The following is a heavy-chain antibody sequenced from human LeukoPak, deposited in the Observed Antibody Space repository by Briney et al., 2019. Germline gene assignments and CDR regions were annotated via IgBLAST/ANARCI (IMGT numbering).Heavy chain of an antibody. CDR1: GGSISSYY. J-gene: IGHJ4*02. CDR3: ARDLRWSNYFDY. V-gene: IGHV4-4*07. CDR2: IYTSGST. D-gene: IGHD2-15*01. Sequence: SETLSLTCTVSGGSISSYYWSWIRQPAGKGLEWIGRIYTSGSTNYNPSLKSRVTMSVDTSKNQFSLKLSSVTAVDTAVYYCARDLRWSNYFDYWGQGTLVTVSS.